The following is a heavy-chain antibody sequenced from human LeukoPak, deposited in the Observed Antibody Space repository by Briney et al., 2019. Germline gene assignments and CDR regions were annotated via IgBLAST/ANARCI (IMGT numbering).Heavy chain of an antibody. CDR2: IWYDGSNT. J-gene: IGHJ4*02. V-gene: IGHV3-33*08. D-gene: IGHD2-21*02. CDR1: GFTFSNYA. Sequence: GGSLRLSCAASGFTFSNYAFSWVRQAPGNGLEWVAVIWYDGSNTNYADSVSGRFTISRDDSKNTLYLQLTSLRADDTAVYYCARDYFHRGGLVTTILYYFDYWGQGTLVTVSS. CDR3: ARDYFHRGGLVTTILYYFDY.